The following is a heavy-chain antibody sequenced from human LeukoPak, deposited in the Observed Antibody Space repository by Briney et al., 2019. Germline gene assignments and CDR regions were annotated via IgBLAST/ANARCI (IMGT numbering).Heavy chain of an antibody. J-gene: IGHJ6*02. Sequence: GGSLRLSCAASGFTFSSYWMHWVRQVPGKGLVWVSRINTDGSITSYAGSVKGRFTISRDNAKNTLYLQMNSLRAEDTAVYYCAKDFASYGMDVWGQGTTVTVSS. CDR3: AKDFASYGMDV. CDR1: GFTFSSYW. CDR2: INTDGSIT. D-gene: IGHD3-3*01. V-gene: IGHV3-74*01.